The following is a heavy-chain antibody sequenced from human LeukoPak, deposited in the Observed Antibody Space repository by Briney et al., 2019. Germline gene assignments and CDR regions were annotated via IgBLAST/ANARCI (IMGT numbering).Heavy chain of an antibody. D-gene: IGHD2-21*01. J-gene: IGHJ4*02. Sequence: GGTLGLSYGAPGFTLRTYAMRVVRDTRAKGLEGGTAPSNSDAGTYHADSLRGRFTISRDNSKNTMYLQMNRLRAQDADVYSCAKAPVTYCRGDYSYPFDSWGQGTLVTVSS. CDR1: GFTLRTYA. CDR2: PSNSDAGT. V-gene: IGHV3-23*01. CDR3: AKAPVTYCRGDYSYPFDS.